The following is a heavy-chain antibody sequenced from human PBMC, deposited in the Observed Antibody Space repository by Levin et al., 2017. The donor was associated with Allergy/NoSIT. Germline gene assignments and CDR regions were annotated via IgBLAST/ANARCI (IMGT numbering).Heavy chain of an antibody. D-gene: IGHD5-18*01. CDR1: GGSFSGYY. CDR2: INHSGST. Sequence: GSLRLSCAVYGGSFSGYYWSWIRQPPGKGLEWIGEINHSGSTNYNPSLKSRVTISVDTSKNQFSLKLSSVTAADTAVYYCARGRRIQLWLSSNWFDPWGQGTLVTVSS. J-gene: IGHJ5*02. V-gene: IGHV4-34*01. CDR3: ARGRRIQLWLSSNWFDP.